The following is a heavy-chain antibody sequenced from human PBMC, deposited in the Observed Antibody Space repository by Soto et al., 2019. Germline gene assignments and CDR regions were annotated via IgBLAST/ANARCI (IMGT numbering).Heavy chain of an antibody. J-gene: IGHJ4*02. CDR2: ISYGGTT. CDR1: GGSMNSGGYC. D-gene: IGHD2-15*01. Sequence: QVQLQESGPGLVKPSQTLSLTCTVSGGSMNSGGYCWNWIRQHPGEGLEWIGCISYGGTTSYNPSLKSRATISVDTSKNQFSLKLSSVTAADTAVYYCSRGILVWGQGTLITVSS. CDR3: SRGILV. V-gene: IGHV4-31*03.